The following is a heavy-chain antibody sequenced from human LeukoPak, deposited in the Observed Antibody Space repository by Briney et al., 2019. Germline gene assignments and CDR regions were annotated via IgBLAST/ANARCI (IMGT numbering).Heavy chain of an antibody. J-gene: IGHJ4*02. CDR1: GDSVSSSNYY. CDR3: ARDGRITMVRGVITRPFDY. CDR2: MYYSGST. D-gene: IGHD3-10*01. Sequence: SVTLSLTCTVSGDSVSSSNYYWGWIRQPPGKGLEWVGSMYYSGSTYYNPSLKSRVTISVDTSKNQFSLKLSSVTAADTAVYYCARDGRITMVRGVITRPFDYWGQGTLVTVSS. V-gene: IGHV4-39*07.